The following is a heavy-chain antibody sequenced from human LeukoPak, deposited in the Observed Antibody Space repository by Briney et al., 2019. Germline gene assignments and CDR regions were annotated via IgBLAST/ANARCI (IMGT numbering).Heavy chain of an antibody. D-gene: IGHD6-13*01. CDR3: ASGPYPAAGTDHQLDY. J-gene: IGHJ4*02. CDR2: IYYRGST. CDR1: GASISSYY. V-gene: IGHV4-59*01. Sequence: SETLSLTCTVSGASISSYYWSWIRQPPGKGLEWIGYIYYRGSTNYNPSLKSRVTISVDTSKNQFSLKLSSVTAADTAVYYCASGPYPAAGTDHQLDYWGQGTLVTVSS.